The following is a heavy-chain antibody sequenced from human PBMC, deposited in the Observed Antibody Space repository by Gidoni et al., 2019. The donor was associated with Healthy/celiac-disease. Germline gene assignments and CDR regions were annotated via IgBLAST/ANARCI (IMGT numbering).Heavy chain of an antibody. Sequence: GGSTSYAQKFQGRVTMTRDTSTSTVYMELSSLRSEDTAVYYCAYVYDILTGYDYWGQGTLVTVSS. D-gene: IGHD3-9*01. J-gene: IGHJ4*02. V-gene: IGHV1-46*01. CDR2: GGST. CDR3: AYVYDILTGYDY.